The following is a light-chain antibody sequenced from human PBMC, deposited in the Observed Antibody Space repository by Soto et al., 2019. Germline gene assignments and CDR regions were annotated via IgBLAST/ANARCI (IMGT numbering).Light chain of an antibody. CDR1: ESVSTSY. Sequence: EIVLTQSPGTLSLSPGERATLSCRASESVSTSYLAWYQQKPGQAPRLLIYGASGSATGIPDRFSVSASGTDFTLTISRLEPEDFAVYYCQHYGTSALFGLGTKVDIK. J-gene: IGKJ3*01. V-gene: IGKV3-20*01. CDR2: GAS. CDR3: QHYGTSAL.